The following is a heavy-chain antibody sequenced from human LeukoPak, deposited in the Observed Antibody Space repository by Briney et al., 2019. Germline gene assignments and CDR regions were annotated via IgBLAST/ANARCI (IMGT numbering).Heavy chain of an antibody. CDR1: GESFSGFY. V-gene: IGHV4-34*01. Sequence: SETLSLTCAVYGESFSGFYWTWIRQPPGKGLEWIGEINHSGSTKYNPSLKSRVTISVDTSKNQFSLKLTSVTAADTTVYYCARVQNIMGTIMPWGQGILVTVSS. D-gene: IGHD1-26*01. CDR3: ARVQNIMGTIMP. J-gene: IGHJ5*02. CDR2: INHSGST.